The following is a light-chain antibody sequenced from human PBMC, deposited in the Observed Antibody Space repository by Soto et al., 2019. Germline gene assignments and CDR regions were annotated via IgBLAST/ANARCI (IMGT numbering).Light chain of an antibody. J-gene: IGKJ1*01. CDR2: DAS. V-gene: IGKV1-5*01. CDR3: QQYNPYSPRT. Sequence: DIQMTQSPSTLSASVGDRVIITCRASQSISSWLAWYQQKPGKAPNLLISDASSLQSGVPSRFSVSGSGTEFTLTISSLQPHDFATYYCQQYNPYSPRTFGQGTKVEIK. CDR1: QSISSW.